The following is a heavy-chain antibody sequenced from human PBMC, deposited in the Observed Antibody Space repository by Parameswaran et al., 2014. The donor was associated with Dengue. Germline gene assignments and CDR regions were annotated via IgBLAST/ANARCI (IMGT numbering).Heavy chain of an antibody. V-gene: IGHV1-2*02. Sequence: WVRQAPGQGLEWMGWINPNSGGTNYAQKFQGRVTMTRDTSINTAYMELSRLRSDDTAVYYCARYDTSGYYYGGPYYFDYWGQGTLVTVSS. CDR2: INPNSGGT. CDR3: ARYDTSGYYYGGPYYFDY. J-gene: IGHJ4*02. D-gene: IGHD3-22*01.